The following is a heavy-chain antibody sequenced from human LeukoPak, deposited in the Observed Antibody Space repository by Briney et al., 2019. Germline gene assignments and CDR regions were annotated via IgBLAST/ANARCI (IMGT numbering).Heavy chain of an antibody. CDR1: GFTFSRYG. J-gene: IGHJ4*02. D-gene: IGHD3-10*01. CDR3: AKSGGNTSSREFFDS. Sequence: SGGSLRLSCAASGFTFSRYGMHWVRQAPVKGLEWVAFIRFDGSTKFCADSVKGRCTISRDNSKNTLYLQMNSLRAEDTAVYFCAKSGGNTSSREFFDSWGQGTLVTVSS. V-gene: IGHV3-30*02. CDR2: IRFDGSTK.